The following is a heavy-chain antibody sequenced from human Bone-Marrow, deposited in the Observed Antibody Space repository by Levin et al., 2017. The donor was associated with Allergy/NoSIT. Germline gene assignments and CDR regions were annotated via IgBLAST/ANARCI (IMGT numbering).Heavy chain of an antibody. CDR2: ISSSSSTI. J-gene: IGHJ4*02. CDR1: GFTFSSYS. V-gene: IGHV3-48*02. D-gene: IGHD2-21*01. CDR3: ARDYCGGDCYFGFDY. Sequence: GGSLRLSCAASGFTFSSYSMNWVRQAPGKGLEWVSYISSSSSTIYYADSVKGRFTISRDNAKNSLYLQMNSLRDEDTAVYYCARDYCGGDCYFGFDYWGQGTLVTVSS.